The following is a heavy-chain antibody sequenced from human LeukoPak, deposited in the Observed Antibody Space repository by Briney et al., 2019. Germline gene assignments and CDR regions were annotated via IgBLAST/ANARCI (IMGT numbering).Heavy chain of an antibody. Sequence: AGGSLRLSCAASGFTFNNYAMSWVRQAPGKGLEWVSAISGSDAGTYYADSVKGRFTISRDNSKNTLYLQMNSLRAEDTAVYYCAKTTDSSGWYYFDYWGQGTLVTVSS. D-gene: IGHD6-19*01. CDR1: GFTFNNYA. CDR3: AKTTDSSGWYYFDY. CDR2: ISGSDAGT. V-gene: IGHV3-23*01. J-gene: IGHJ4*02.